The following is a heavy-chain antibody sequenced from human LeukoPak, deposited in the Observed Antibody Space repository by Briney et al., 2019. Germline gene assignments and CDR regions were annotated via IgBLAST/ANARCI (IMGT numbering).Heavy chain of an antibody. CDR3: ARGYYDSSGYSNPFDY. CDR2: IYYSGST. V-gene: IGHV4-39*07. Sequence: WETLSLTCTVSGGSISSSSYYWGWIRQPPGKGLEWIGSIYYSGSTYYNPSLKSRVTISVDTSKNQFSLKLSSVTAADTAVYYCARGYYDSSGYSNPFDYWGQGTLVTVSS. D-gene: IGHD3-22*01. CDR1: GGSISSSSYY. J-gene: IGHJ4*02.